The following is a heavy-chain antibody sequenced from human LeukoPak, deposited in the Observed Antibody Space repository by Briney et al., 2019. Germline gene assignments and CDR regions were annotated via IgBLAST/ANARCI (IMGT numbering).Heavy chain of an antibody. V-gene: IGHV3-21*06. D-gene: IGHD3/OR15-3a*01. CDR1: GFTFSSYN. CDR2: ISSSSSYI. CDR3: AKGWTGALVDAFDI. Sequence: GGSLRLSCAASGFTFSSYNMNWVRQAPGKGLEWVSSISSSSSYIYYADSMKGRFTISRDKAKNSLYLQMNSLRAEDTAVYYCAKGWTGALVDAFDIWGQGTMVTVSS. J-gene: IGHJ3*02.